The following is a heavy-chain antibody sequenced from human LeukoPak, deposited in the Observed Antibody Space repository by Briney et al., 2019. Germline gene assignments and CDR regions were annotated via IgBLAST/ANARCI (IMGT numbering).Heavy chain of an antibody. J-gene: IGHJ2*01. CDR1: GGSISSTNW. Sequence: PSETLSLTCGVSGGSISSTNWWSWVRQPPGQGLEWIGEISLTGGTNYNPSLKSRVTMSVDTSKNQFSLKLSSVTAADTAVYYCARSDYGDYSFGRTGWYFDLWGRGTLVTVSS. D-gene: IGHD4-17*01. CDR3: ARSDYGDYSFGRTGWYFDL. V-gene: IGHV4-4*02. CDR2: ISLTGGT.